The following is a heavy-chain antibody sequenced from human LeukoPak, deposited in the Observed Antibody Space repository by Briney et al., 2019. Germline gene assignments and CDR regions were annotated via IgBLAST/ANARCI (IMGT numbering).Heavy chain of an antibody. CDR2: MNQDGSEK. CDR1: GFTFSSYW. D-gene: IGHD1-26*01. Sequence: TGGSLRLSCAASGFTFSSYWMSWVRQAPGKGLEWVANMNQDGSEKYYVDSVKGRFTISRDNAKNSLYLQMNNLRAEDTAVYYCARGGELLRPADYWGQGTLVTASS. CDR3: ARGGELLRPADY. V-gene: IGHV3-7*01. J-gene: IGHJ4*02.